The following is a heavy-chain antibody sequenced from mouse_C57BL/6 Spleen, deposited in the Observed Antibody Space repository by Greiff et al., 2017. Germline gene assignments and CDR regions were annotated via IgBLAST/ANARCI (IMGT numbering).Heavy chain of an antibody. CDR1: GYTFTSYW. J-gene: IGHJ2*01. V-gene: IGHV1-5*01. D-gene: IGHD2-1*01. Sequence: VQLQQSGAELMKPGASVKMSCKTSGYTFTSYWMHWVKQRPGKGLEWIGAIYPGNSDTSYNQKFKGKAKLTAVTSASTAYMELSSLTNEDSAVYYCTKLLFDYWGQGTTLTVSS. CDR2: IYPGNSDT. CDR3: TKLLFDY.